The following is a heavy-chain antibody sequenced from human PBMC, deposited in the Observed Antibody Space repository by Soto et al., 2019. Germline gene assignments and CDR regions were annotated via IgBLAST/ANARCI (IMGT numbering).Heavy chain of an antibody. Sequence: GESLKISCKGSGCSFTSWWIGWVPQMPGKGPEWMGIIFPGDSETRYSPSFQGQVTISVDKSISTASLQWSSLKASDTATYYCARGGSDYGLDYWGQGTLVTVSS. D-gene: IGHD3-10*01. CDR3: ARGGSDYGLDY. J-gene: IGHJ4*02. V-gene: IGHV5-51*01. CDR2: IFPGDSET. CDR1: GCSFTSWW.